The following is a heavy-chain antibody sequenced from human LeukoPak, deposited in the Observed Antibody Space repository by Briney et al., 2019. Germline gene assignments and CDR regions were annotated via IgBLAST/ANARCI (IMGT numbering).Heavy chain of an antibody. CDR2: IGTAGDT. V-gene: IGHV3-13*01. Sequence: GGSLKLSCVASGFTFSTYDMHWVRQVTGKGLEWVSAIGTAGDTYYAGSVNGRFIISREDAKNSLYLQLTSLRAGDTAVYYCARGLRYFDPPDYWGQGTLVTVSS. D-gene: IGHD3-9*01. J-gene: IGHJ4*02. CDR1: GFTFSTYD. CDR3: ARGLRYFDPPDY.